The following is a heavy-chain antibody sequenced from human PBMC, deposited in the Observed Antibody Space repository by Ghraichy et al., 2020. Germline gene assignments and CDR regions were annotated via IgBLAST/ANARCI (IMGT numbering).Heavy chain of an antibody. V-gene: IGHV3-43*02. Sequence: GGSLRLSCAASGFRFDDYAMHWVRQLPGKGLEWVALISGVSSKVYYADSVRGRFTISRDNSNKSLYLQMSSLRTEDTALYYCVKELGSSYSSYHFDGMDIWGQGTTVTVSS. CDR2: ISGVSSKV. J-gene: IGHJ6*02. CDR3: VKELGSSYSSYHFDGMDI. D-gene: IGHD2-21*01. CDR1: GFRFDDYA.